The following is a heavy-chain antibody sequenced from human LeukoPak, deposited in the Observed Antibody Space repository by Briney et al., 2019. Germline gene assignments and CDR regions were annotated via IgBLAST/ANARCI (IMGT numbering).Heavy chain of an antibody. V-gene: IGHV5-51*01. Sequence: GESLKISCKGSGYSFTTYWIAWVRQMPGKGLEWMGVIYPGDSDTRYSPSFQGQVTISADKSISTAYLQWGSLKASDTAIYYCARQWGDCSSTSCYSAYWGQGTLVTVSS. D-gene: IGHD2-2*01. J-gene: IGHJ4*02. CDR3: ARQWGDCSSTSCYSAY. CDR1: GYSFTTYW. CDR2: IYPGDSDT.